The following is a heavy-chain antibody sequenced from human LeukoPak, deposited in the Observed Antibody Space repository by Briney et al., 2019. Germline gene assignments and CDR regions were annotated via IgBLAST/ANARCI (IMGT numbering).Heavy chain of an antibody. CDR3: ARHLRAAVGYCSSTSCPYGEGFDY. CDR2: IYYSGST. CDR1: GGSIGSSSYY. D-gene: IGHD2-2*01. Sequence: PSETLSLTRTVSGGSIGSSSYYWGWIRQPPGKGLEWIGSIYYSGSTYYNPSLKSRVTISVDTSKNQFSLKLSSVTAADTAVYYCARHLRAAVGYCSSTSCPYGEGFDYWGQGTLVTVSS. V-gene: IGHV4-39*01. J-gene: IGHJ4*02.